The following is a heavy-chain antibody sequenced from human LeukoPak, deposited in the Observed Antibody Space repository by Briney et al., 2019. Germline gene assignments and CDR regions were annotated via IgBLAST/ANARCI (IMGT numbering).Heavy chain of an antibody. V-gene: IGHV4-59*01. D-gene: IGHD5-12*01. J-gene: IGHJ6*03. CDR2: IYYSGRT. CDR1: GGSISSYY. Sequence: SETLSLTCTVSGGSISSYYWSWIRQPPGKGLEWIGYIYYSGRTNYNPSLKSRVTISIDTSKKQFSLKLSSVTAADTAVYYCAGEVATDRYYYYYMDVWGKGTTVTISS. CDR3: AGEVATDRYYYYYMDV.